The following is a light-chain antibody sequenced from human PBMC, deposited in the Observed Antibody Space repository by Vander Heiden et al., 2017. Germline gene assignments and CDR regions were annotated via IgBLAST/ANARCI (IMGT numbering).Light chain of an antibody. CDR1: QGISSY. J-gene: IGKJ4*01. Sequence: AIRMTQSPSSLSASTGDRVTITCRASQGISSYLAWYQQKPGKAPKLLIYAASTLQSGVPSRFSGSGSGTDFTLTISCLQSEDFATYYCQQYYSYPHLFAGGTKVEIK. V-gene: IGKV1-8*01. CDR3: QQYYSYPHL. CDR2: AAS.